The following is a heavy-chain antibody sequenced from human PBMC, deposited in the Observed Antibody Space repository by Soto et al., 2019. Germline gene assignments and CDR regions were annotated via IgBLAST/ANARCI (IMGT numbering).Heavy chain of an antibody. Sequence: QVQLQESGPGLAKPSETLSLTCTVSGGSISGYYWSWIRQPAGKGMEWIGRIHATEGTNYNPSLKSRVTMSIDTSNNQFSLRLSSLTAADTAVYYCARALSSLAGLYFDYWGQGTLVTVSS. CDR1: GGSISGYY. J-gene: IGHJ4*02. CDR2: IHATEGT. V-gene: IGHV4-4*07. D-gene: IGHD2-15*01. CDR3: ARALSSLAGLYFDY.